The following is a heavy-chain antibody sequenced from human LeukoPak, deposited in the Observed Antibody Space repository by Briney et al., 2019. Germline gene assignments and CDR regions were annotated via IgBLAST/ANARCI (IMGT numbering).Heavy chain of an antibody. CDR1: GFTFSNAW. D-gene: IGHD3-22*01. CDR3: TTAPYYYDSSGYLADY. CDR2: IKSKTDGGTT. Sequence: NPAGSLRLSCAASGFTFSNAWMSWVRQAPGKGLEWVGRIKSKTDGGTTDYAAPVKGRFTISRDDSKNTLYLQMNSLKTEDTAVYDCTTAPYYYDSSGYLADYWGQGTLVTVSS. V-gene: IGHV3-15*01. J-gene: IGHJ4*02.